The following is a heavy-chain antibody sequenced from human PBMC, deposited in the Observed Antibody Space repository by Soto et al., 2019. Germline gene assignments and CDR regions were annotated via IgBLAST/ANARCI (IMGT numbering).Heavy chain of an antibody. CDR2: IYYSGST. V-gene: IGHV4-39*01. Sequence: QLHLRESGPGLVKPSETLSLTCTVSGGSITSSSYYWGWIRQPPGKGLDWIGSIYYSGSTYYNPSLKSRVTLSVDTSKNQFSLKLSSVTAADTAVYYCATQEVGGSYVYTFDPWGQGTLVTVSS. CDR3: ATQEVGGSYVYTFDP. D-gene: IGHD1-26*01. CDR1: GGSITSSSYY. J-gene: IGHJ5*02.